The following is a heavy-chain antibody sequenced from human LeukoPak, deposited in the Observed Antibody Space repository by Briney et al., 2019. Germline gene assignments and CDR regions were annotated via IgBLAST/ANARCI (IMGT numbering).Heavy chain of an antibody. CDR3: ASQSLTIFGVVPPYYYGMDV. Sequence: PAGSLRLSCAASGFTFSSYWMHWVRQAPGKGLVWVSRINSDGSSTSYADSVKGRFTISRDNAKNTLYLQMNSLRAEDTAVYYCASQSLTIFGVVPPYYYGMDVWGQGATVTVSS. V-gene: IGHV3-74*01. CDR1: GFTFSSYW. D-gene: IGHD3-3*01. J-gene: IGHJ6*02. CDR2: INSDGSST.